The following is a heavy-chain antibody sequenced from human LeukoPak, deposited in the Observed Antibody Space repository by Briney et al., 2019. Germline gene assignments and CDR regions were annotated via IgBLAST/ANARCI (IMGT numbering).Heavy chain of an antibody. Sequence: PGGSLRLSCAASGFTFSSYWMHWVRQAPGKGLVWVSHINNDGSDTTYADSVRGRFTISRDNAKNTLYLQMNSLRTEDTAVYYCACYGIAPPYWGQGTLVTASS. CDR3: ACYGIAPPY. V-gene: IGHV3-74*01. CDR1: GFTFSSYW. D-gene: IGHD2-15*01. J-gene: IGHJ4*02. CDR2: INNDGSDT.